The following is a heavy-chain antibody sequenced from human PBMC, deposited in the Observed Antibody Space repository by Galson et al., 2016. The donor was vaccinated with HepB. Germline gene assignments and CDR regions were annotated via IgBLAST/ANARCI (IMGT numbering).Heavy chain of an antibody. Sequence: SLRLSCAASGFTVSSSYISWVRQAPGKGLEWVSILYSGGGSTHYADSVKGRFAISRDTSKNTLYLQMNSLRAEDTAVYFCARVYDGSGFLSRGCDFDLWGRGTLVTVSS. CDR2: LYSGGGST. D-gene: IGHD3-22*01. V-gene: IGHV3-53*01. CDR3: ARVYDGSGFLSRGCDFDL. J-gene: IGHJ2*01. CDR1: GFTVSSSY.